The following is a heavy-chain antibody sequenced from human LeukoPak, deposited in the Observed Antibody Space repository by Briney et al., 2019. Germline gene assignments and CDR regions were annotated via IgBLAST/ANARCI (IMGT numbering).Heavy chain of an antibody. J-gene: IGHJ4*02. D-gene: IGHD1-14*01. CDR3: ATEKAWNHGGFDY. Sequence: ASVKVSCKVSEYTVTELSFHWVRQAPGEGLEWMGGFDAENDETIYAQKFQGRVTVTQDTSTDTAYMEPSSLRSEDTAVYYCATEKAWNHGGFDYWGQGTPVIVSS. CDR1: EYTVTELS. CDR2: FDAENDET. V-gene: IGHV1-24*01.